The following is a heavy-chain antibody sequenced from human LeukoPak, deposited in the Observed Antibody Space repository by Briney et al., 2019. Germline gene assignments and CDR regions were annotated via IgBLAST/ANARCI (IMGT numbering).Heavy chain of an antibody. J-gene: IGHJ4*02. CDR2: TPDDGSIK. CDR1: GFTFSSYG. D-gene: IGHD3-3*01. Sequence: PGGSLRLSCAASGFTFSSYGMHWVRQAPGKGLEWVAFTPDDGSIKYYADSVKGRFTVSRDNAKNTLYLQMNSLRAEDTAVYYCAIEKALRFLEWLFPDYWGQGTLVTVSS. CDR3: AIEKALRFLEWLFPDY. V-gene: IGHV3-30*02.